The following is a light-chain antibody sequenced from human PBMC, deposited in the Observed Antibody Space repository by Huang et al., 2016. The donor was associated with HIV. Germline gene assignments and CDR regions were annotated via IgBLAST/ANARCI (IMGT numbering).Light chain of an antibody. Sequence: EIVLTQSPATLSLSPGDRATLSCRASQSVATYLAWYQQKPGQAPRLLIYDASNRAAGVPARCSGSGSGTDFTLTISSLEPEDFAIYYCQQRSNWITFGQGTRLEMK. CDR2: DAS. V-gene: IGKV3-11*01. J-gene: IGKJ5*01. CDR3: QQRSNWIT. CDR1: QSVATY.